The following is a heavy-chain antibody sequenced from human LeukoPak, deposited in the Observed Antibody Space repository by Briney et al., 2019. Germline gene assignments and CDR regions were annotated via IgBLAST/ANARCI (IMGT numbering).Heavy chain of an antibody. J-gene: IGHJ4*02. Sequence: SETLSLTCTVSGGSISSSSYYWGWIRQPPGKGLEWIGSIYYSGSTNYNPSLKSRVTISVDTSKNQFSLKLSSVTAADTAVYYCARGFPRSGCYYVGSSLGYFDYWGQGTLVTVSS. CDR2: IYYSGST. CDR3: ARGFPRSGCYYVGSSLGYFDY. V-gene: IGHV4-39*07. D-gene: IGHD3-22*01. CDR1: GGSISSSSYY.